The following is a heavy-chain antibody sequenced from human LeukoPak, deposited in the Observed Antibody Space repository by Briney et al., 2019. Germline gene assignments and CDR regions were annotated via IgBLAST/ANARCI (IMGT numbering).Heavy chain of an antibody. CDR3: ARDKAIVGATTNWFDP. Sequence: GGSLRLSCAASGFTFSSYAMSWVRQAPGKGLEWVSAISGSGGSTYYAGSVKGRFTISRDNSKNTLYLQMNSLRAEDTAVYYCARDKAIVGATTNWFDPWGQGTLVTVSS. J-gene: IGHJ5*02. D-gene: IGHD1-26*01. CDR1: GFTFSSYA. V-gene: IGHV3-23*01. CDR2: ISGSGGST.